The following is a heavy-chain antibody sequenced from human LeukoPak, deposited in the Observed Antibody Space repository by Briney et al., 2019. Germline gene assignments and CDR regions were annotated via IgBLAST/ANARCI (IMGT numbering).Heavy chain of an antibody. CDR1: GGSISSYY. CDR3: ARVRHQYDFWSGYYFDY. Sequence: KPSETLSLACTVSGGSISSYYWSWIRQPPGKGLEWIGYIYHSGSTYYNPSLKSRVTISVDRSKNQFSLKLSSVTAADTAVYYCARVRHQYDFWSGYYFDYWGQGTLVTVSS. CDR2: IYHSGST. J-gene: IGHJ4*02. V-gene: IGHV4-59*12. D-gene: IGHD3-3*01.